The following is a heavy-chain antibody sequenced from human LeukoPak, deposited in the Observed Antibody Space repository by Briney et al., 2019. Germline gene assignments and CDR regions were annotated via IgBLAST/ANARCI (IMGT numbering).Heavy chain of an antibody. V-gene: IGHV4-38-2*02. CDR3: ARQYSTNWYDDRGWFDP. D-gene: IGHD6-13*01. Sequence: PSETLSLTCSVSTYSISSAYYWGWIRQPPGKGLQWIGSIYHSGSTSYNPSLKSRVTISVDTSKNQFSLKLSSVTAADTAFYYCARQYSTNWYDDRGWFDPWGQGTLVTVSS. J-gene: IGHJ5*02. CDR2: IYHSGST. CDR1: TYSISSAYY.